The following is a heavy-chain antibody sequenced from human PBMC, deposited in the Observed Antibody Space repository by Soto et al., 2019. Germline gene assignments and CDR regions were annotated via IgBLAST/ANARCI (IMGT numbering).Heavy chain of an antibody. Sequence: GGSLRLSCAASGFTFSSYGMHWVRQAPGKGLEWVAVISYDGSNKYYADSVKGRFTISRDNSKNTLYLQMNSLRAEDTAVYYCAKAQSELQLHYWGQGTLVTVSS. CDR1: GFTFSSYG. CDR3: AKAQSELQLHY. CDR2: ISYDGSNK. D-gene: IGHD1-26*01. J-gene: IGHJ4*02. V-gene: IGHV3-30*18.